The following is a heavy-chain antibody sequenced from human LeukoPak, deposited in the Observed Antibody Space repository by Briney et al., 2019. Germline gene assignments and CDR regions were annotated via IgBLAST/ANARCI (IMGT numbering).Heavy chain of an antibody. Sequence: GGSLRLSCAASGFTVSSNYMSWVRQAPGKGLEWVSIIYSSGNTYYADSVKDRFTISRDNSKNTMYLQMNSLRTEDKAVYYCARRRSSSWGIDYWGQGTLVTVAS. CDR2: IYSSGNT. J-gene: IGHJ4*02. CDR1: GFTVSSNY. CDR3: ARRRSSSWGIDY. D-gene: IGHD6-13*01. V-gene: IGHV3-66*02.